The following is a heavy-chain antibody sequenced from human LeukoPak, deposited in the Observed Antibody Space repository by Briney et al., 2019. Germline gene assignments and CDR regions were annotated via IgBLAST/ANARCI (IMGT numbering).Heavy chain of an antibody. V-gene: IGHV1-3*01. Sequence: GASVKVSCEASGYTFTSYAMHWVRQAPGQRLEWMGWINAGNGNTKYSQKFQGRVTITRDTSASTAYMELSSLRSEDTAVYYCARAPPPRTYYYGSGSYYNGFDPWGQGTLVTVSS. CDR3: ARAPPPRTYYYGSGSYYNGFDP. CDR1: GYTFTSYA. D-gene: IGHD3-10*01. J-gene: IGHJ5*02. CDR2: INAGNGNT.